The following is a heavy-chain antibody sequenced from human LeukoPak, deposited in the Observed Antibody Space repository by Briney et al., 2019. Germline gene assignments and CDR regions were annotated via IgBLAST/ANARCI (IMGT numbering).Heavy chain of an antibody. J-gene: IGHJ6*02. CDR3: ARGPEDYYYGMDV. V-gene: IGHV3-74*01. CDR1: GFSFSSYW. D-gene: IGHD2-2*01. Sequence: GGSLRLSCAASGFSFSSYWMHWVRQAPGKGLVWVSRINSDGSSISYADSVKGRFTISRDNAKNTLYLQMNSLRAEDTAVYYCARGPEDYYYGMDVWGQGTTVTVSS. CDR2: INSDGSSI.